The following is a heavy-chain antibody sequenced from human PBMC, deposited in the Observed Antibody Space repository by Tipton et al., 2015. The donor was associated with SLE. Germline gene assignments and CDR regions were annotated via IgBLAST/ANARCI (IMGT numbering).Heavy chain of an antibody. CDR3: ARDLSYYGSARYWFDR. CDR2: IYSSGST. Sequence: TLSLTCTVSGGSISSDSYYWSWIRQPAGKGLEWIGRIYSSGSTNYNPSLKSRVTISVDTSKNQFSLKLNSVTAADTAVYYCARDLSYYGSARYWFDRWGQGTLVTVSS. J-gene: IGHJ5*02. V-gene: IGHV4-61*02. CDR1: GGSISSDSYY. D-gene: IGHD3-10*01.